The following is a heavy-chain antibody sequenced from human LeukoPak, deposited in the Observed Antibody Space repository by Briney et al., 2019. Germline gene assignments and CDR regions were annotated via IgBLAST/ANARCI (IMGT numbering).Heavy chain of an antibody. Sequence: SETLSLTCTVSGYSISSGYYWGWIRQPAGKGLEWIGRIYTSGSTNYNPSLKSRVTMSVDTSKNQFSLKLSSVTAADTAVCYCARVGGNWFDPWGQGTLVTVSS. V-gene: IGHV4-4*07. CDR2: IYTSGST. CDR3: ARVGGNWFDP. J-gene: IGHJ5*02. CDR1: GYSISSGYY.